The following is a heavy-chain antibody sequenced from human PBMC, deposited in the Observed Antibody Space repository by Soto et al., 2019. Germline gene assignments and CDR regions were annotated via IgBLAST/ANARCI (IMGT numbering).Heavy chain of an antibody. CDR2: IYWDDGK. J-gene: IGHJ4*02. CDR3: AHSLKADYGDYAPFDY. V-gene: IGHV2-5*02. D-gene: IGHD4-17*01. CDR1: GFSLSTSGVG. Sequence: QITLKESGPTLVKPTQTLTLTCTFSGFSLSTSGVGVGWIRQPPGKALEWLALIYWDDGKRYSPSLKSRLTITKDTSKNQVVLTMTNMDPVDTATYYCAHSLKADYGDYAPFDYWGQGTLVTVSS.